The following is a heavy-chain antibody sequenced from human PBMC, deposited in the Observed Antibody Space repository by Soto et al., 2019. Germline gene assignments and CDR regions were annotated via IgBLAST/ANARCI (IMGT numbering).Heavy chain of an antibody. J-gene: IGHJ6*02. Sequence: PGESLKISCKGSGYRFTNHWIGWLRQMPVKGLEWMGIIYPGDSDTKYSPSFQGQVTFSADKSISTAYLQWSSLKASDTAMYYCARGGDFWSGTSYYYYYGMDVWGQGTTVTVSS. CDR3: ARGGDFWSGTSYYYYYGMDV. D-gene: IGHD3-3*01. CDR1: GYRFTNHW. CDR2: IYPGDSDT. V-gene: IGHV5-51*01.